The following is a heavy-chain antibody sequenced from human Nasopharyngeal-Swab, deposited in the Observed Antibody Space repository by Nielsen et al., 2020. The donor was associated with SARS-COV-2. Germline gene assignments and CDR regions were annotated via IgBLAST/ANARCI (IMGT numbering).Heavy chain of an antibody. D-gene: IGHD3-22*01. V-gene: IGHV3-30-3*01. CDR3: ASTPLDSSGYYYAFHY. CDR2: ISYDGSNK. J-gene: IGHJ4*02. CDR1: GFTFSRYT. Sequence: SLKISCAASGFTFSRYTMHWVRQAPGKGLEWVAVISYDGSNKYYADSVKGRFIISRDISKNTLYLQMNSLRAEDTAVFYCASTPLDSSGYYYAFHYWGRGTLVTVSS.